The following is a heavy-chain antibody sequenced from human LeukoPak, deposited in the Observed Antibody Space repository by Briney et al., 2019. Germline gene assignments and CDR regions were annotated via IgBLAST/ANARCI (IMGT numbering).Heavy chain of an antibody. CDR3: ARQQRIRHCSEGVCTEGYYFDY. CDR2: LSRGGSTT. CDR1: GFAFNMFA. J-gene: IGHJ4*02. V-gene: IGHV3-23*01. D-gene: IGHD2-15*01. Sequence: GSLRLSCAGTGFAFNMFAIDWVRQAPGKGLEWVSGLSRGGSTTNYADSVKGRFTISRDKSQNSVFLQLNSLRPEDTAVYYCARQQRIRHCSEGVCTEGYYFDYWGQGTLVTVSS.